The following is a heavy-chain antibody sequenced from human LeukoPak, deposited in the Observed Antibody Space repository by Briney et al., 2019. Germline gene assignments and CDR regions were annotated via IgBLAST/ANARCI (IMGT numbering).Heavy chain of an antibody. D-gene: IGHD1-26*01. CDR2: ISYDGSNK. V-gene: IGHV3-30*03. CDR3: ATGPRWELLSPIDY. CDR1: GFTFSSYG. Sequence: GGSLRLSCAASGFTFSSYGMHWVRQAPGKGLEWVAVISYDGSNKYYADSVKGRFTISRDNSKNTLYLQMNSLRAEDTAVYYCATGPRWELLSPIDYWGQGTLVTVSS. J-gene: IGHJ4*02.